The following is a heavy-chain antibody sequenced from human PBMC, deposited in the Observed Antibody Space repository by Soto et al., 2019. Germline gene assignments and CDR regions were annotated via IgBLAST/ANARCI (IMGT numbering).Heavy chain of an antibody. CDR1: GFTFSSYT. CDR2: VSESGNTI. Sequence: GGSLRLSCVGTGFTFSSYTMNWVRQAPGKGLEWVSGVSESGNTIYYADSVKGRFTISRDNSKNTVYLQMNSLRADDTAVYYCATGSSTSCPRRDYWGQGTLVTVSS. CDR3: ATGSSTSCPRRDY. D-gene: IGHD6-6*01. V-gene: IGHV3-23*01. J-gene: IGHJ4*02.